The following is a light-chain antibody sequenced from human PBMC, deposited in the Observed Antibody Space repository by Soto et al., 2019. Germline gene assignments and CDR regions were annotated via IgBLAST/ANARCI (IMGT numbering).Light chain of an antibody. CDR2: KDS. Sequence: SYELTQPSSVSVSPGQTARITCSGDALPNQYAYWYQQKPGHAPVLVIYKDSERPSGIPERFSGSNSGTTVTLTISGVQAEDEADYYCQSADSSGTHVEFCGGTKVTVL. J-gene: IGLJ2*01. CDR3: QSADSSGTHVE. V-gene: IGLV3-25*03. CDR1: ALPNQY.